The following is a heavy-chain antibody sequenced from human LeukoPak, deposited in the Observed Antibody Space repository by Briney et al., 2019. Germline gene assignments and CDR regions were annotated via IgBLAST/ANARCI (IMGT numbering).Heavy chain of an antibody. CDR2: ISYSGSVQ. CDR1: GFTFNNFG. Sequence: GMSLRLPCAASGFTFNNFGMHWVRQAPGKGLEWVSVISYSGSVQFYADSVKGRFTISRDDSKNRVYLQMNSLRVEDTAVYYCARSPRDSRDWTGSLDYWGQGALVTVSS. V-gene: IGHV3-30*13. D-gene: IGHD3-22*01. J-gene: IGHJ4*02. CDR3: ARSPRDSRDWTGSLDY.